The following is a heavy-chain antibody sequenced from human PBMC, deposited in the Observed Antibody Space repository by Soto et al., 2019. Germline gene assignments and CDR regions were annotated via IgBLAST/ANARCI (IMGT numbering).Heavy chain of an antibody. D-gene: IGHD6-13*01. Sequence: EVQLVESGGGLFQPGGSLRLSCAASGFTFSGYWMHWVRQVPGKGLLWVSRISGDGRDIGYADSVQGRFIVSRDNAKKTLYLQMNSLRADDTAVYYCARGIEAAGSDYWGQGTLVTVSS. CDR1: GFTFSGYW. J-gene: IGHJ4*02. CDR3: ARGIEAAGSDY. CDR2: ISGDGRDI. V-gene: IGHV3-74*01.